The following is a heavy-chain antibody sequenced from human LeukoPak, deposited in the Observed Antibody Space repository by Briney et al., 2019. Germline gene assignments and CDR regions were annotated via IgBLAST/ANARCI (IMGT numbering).Heavy chain of an antibody. D-gene: IGHD6-19*01. CDR3: AKDLAVAGV. V-gene: IGHV3-23*01. Sequence: GGSLGLPCPASGFTFSSFTMSWVRQAQGKGLACVSTISGNGGSTYYADSVKGRFTISRDNSKNTLYLQMNSLRADDTAVYYCAKDLAVAGVWGQGTLVTVSS. J-gene: IGHJ4*02. CDR1: GFTFSSFT. CDR2: ISGNGGST.